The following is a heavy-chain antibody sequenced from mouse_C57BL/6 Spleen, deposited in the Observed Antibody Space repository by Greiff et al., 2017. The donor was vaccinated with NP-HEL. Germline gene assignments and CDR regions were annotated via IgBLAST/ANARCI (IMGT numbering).Heavy chain of an antibody. Sequence: QVQLQQPGAELVKPGASVKVSCKASGYTFTSYWMHWVKQRPGQGLEWIGRIHPSDSDTNYNQKFKGKATLTVDQSSSTAYMQVSSLTSEDSAVYYCAIPLRDAMEYGGEGTSVTVAS. J-gene: IGHJ4*01. D-gene: IGHD1-1*01. V-gene: IGHV1-74*01. CDR3: AIPLRDAMEY. CDR2: IHPSDSDT. CDR1: GYTFTSYW.